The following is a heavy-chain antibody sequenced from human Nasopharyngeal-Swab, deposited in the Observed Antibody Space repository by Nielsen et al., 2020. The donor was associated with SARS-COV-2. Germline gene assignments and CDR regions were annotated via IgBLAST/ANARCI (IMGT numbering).Heavy chain of an antibody. Sequence: SCAASGFTFSNAWMSRVCQAPGKGLQWVGRIKSKTDGGTTDYAAPVKGRFTISRDDSKNTLYLQMNSLKTEDTAVYYCTTLSSYDFWSGYYLGYYYYMDVWGKGTTVTVSS. J-gene: IGHJ6*03. CDR3: TTLSSYDFWSGYYLGYYYYMDV. V-gene: IGHV3-15*01. D-gene: IGHD3-3*01. CDR1: GFTFSNAW. CDR2: IKSKTDGGTT.